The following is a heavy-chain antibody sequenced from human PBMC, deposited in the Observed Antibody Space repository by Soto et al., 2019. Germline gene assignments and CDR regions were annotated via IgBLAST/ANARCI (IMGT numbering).Heavy chain of an antibody. J-gene: IGHJ6*02. CDR3: ARGYSGYDYQSRVYYNGMDV. Sequence: QVQLVQSGAEVKKPGSSVKVSCKASGGTFSSYTISWVRQAPGQGLEWMGRIIPILGIANYAQKFQGRVTITADKSTSTAYMELSSLRSEDTAVYYCARGYSGYDYQSRVYYNGMDVWGQGTTVTVSS. CDR2: IIPILGIA. CDR1: GGTFSSYT. D-gene: IGHD5-12*01. V-gene: IGHV1-69*02.